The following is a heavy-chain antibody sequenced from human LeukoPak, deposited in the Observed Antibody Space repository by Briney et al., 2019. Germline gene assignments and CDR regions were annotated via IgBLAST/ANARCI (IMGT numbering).Heavy chain of an antibody. V-gene: IGHV4-59*01. CDR3: AREFGELSRFDP. J-gene: IGHJ5*02. CDR2: VHYTGTT. Sequence: SETLSLTCSISGGSIGSFYWSWIRQPPGKGLEWIGYVHYTGTTNYNPSLKNRVTISVDTSKNQFSLKLTSVTAADTAFYFCAREFGELSRFDPWGQGTLVTVSS. CDR1: GGSIGSFY. D-gene: IGHD3-10*01.